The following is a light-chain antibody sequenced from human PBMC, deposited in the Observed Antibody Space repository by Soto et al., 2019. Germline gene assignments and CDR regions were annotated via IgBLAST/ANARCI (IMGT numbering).Light chain of an antibody. CDR1: QSVIGSY. J-gene: IGKJ2*01. CDR2: AAS. Sequence: EIVLTQSPDTLSLSPGERVTLSCRASQSVIGSYLAWYQQKPGQAPRLLIYAASSRAPGIPDRFSGSGSGTDFTLTISRLEPEDFVLYYCHQYGSSPNTFGQGTKLEIK. CDR3: HQYGSSPNT. V-gene: IGKV3-20*01.